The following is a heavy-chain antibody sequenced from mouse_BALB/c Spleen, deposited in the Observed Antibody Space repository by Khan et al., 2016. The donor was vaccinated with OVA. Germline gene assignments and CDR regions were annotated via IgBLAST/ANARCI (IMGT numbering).Heavy chain of an antibody. CDR3: AAAYYRNYFDY. V-gene: IGHV1S134*01. J-gene: IGHJ2*01. CDR1: GFTFTSYG. Sequence: VQLQQSGAELVRPGSSVKLSCKTSGFTFTSYGIKWVKQRPGQGLEWIGYIYPGNGYTVYNEKFQGKATLTSDTSSSTAYMQLRSLTSEDSAIYCCAAAYYRNYFDYWGQGTTLTVSA. CDR2: IYPGNGYT. D-gene: IGHD2-14*01.